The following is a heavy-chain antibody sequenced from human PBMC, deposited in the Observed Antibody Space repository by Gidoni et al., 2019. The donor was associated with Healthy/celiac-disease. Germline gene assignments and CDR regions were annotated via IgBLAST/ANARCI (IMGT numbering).Heavy chain of an antibody. V-gene: IGHV4-34*01. J-gene: IGHJ4*02. CDR1: GGSFSGYY. Sequence: QVQLQQWGAGLLKPSETLPPTCAVYGGSFSGYYWSWIRQPPGKGLEWIGEINHSGSTNYNPSLKSRVTISVDTSKNQFSLKLSSVTAADTAVYYCARGGIAVAGTPRYTTDYWVQGTLVTVSS. CDR3: ARGGIAVAGTPRYTTDY. CDR2: INHSGST. D-gene: IGHD6-19*01.